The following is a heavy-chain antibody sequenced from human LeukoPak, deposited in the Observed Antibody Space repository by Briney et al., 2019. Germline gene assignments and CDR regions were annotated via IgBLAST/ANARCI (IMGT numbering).Heavy chain of an antibody. CDR1: GFTFSSYW. D-gene: IGHD3-10*01. CDR2: IKQDGSGK. V-gene: IGHV3-7*01. J-gene: IGHJ6*02. CDR3: ARDSDRLWFGDNYYGMDV. Sequence: GGSLRLSCAASGFTFSSYWMSWVRQAPGKGLEWVANIKQDGSGKYYVDSVKGRFTIPRDNAKNSLYLQMNSLRAEDTAVYYCARDSDRLWFGDNYYGMDVWGQGTTVTVSS.